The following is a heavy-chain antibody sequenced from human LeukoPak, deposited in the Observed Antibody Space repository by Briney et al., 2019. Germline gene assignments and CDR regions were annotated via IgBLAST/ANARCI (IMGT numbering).Heavy chain of an antibody. CDR2: IKQDGSEK. J-gene: IGHJ5*02. D-gene: IGHD6-19*01. Sequence: LGGSLRLSSGASGFTFSSYCMSWVRQAPGKGLEWVANIKQDGSEKYYVASVEGRFTISRDNAKNSLYLQMNSLRAEDTAVYYCAREIEASSGRTWFAPWGQGTLVTVSS. CDR1: GFTFSSYC. V-gene: IGHV3-7*01. CDR3: AREIEASSGRTWFAP.